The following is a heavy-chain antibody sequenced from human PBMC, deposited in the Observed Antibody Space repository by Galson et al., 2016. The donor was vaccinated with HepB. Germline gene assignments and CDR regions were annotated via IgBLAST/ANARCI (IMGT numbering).Heavy chain of an antibody. CDR1: GASISGYY. D-gene: IGHD6-13*01. CDR2: INHSGGT. J-gene: IGHJ3*02. V-gene: IGHV4-34*01. Sequence: ETLSLPCGVYGASISGYYWSWIRQPPGKGLDWIGEINHSGGTNHNPSLKSRVTISVDTSKNQFSLKLKSVKAADTAVYYCARGSSNWLAGSFDIWGPGTVLTVSS. CDR3: ARGSSNWLAGSFDI.